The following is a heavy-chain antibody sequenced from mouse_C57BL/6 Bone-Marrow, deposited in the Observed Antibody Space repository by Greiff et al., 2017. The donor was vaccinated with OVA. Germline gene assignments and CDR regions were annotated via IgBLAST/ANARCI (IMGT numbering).Heavy chain of an antibody. J-gene: IGHJ2*01. CDR3: TTDNYGGEY. V-gene: IGHV14-4*01. D-gene: IGHD2-12*01. Sequence: VQLQQSGAELVRPGASVKLSCTASGFNIKDDYMHWVKQRPEQGLEWIGWIDPENGDTEYASKFQGKATITADTSSNTAYLQLSSLTSEDTAVYYCTTDNYGGEYWGQGTTLTVSS. CDR1: GFNIKDDY. CDR2: IDPENGDT.